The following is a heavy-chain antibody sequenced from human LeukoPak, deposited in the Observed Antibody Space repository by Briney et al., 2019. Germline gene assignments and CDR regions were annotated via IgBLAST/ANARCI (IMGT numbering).Heavy chain of an antibody. Sequence: PGGSLRLSCAASGFTFSSYGMHWVRQAPGKGLEWVAVISYDGSNKYYADSVKGRFTISRDNAKNSLYLQMNSLRAEDTAVYYCARDGFVLAWGQGTLVTASS. CDR3: ARDGFVLA. V-gene: IGHV3-30*03. CDR1: GFTFSSYG. CDR2: ISYDGSNK. D-gene: IGHD2-8*02. J-gene: IGHJ5*02.